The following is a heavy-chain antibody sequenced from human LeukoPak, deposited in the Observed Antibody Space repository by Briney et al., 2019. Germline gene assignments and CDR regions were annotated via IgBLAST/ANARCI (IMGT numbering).Heavy chain of an antibody. V-gene: IGHV3-23*01. Sequence: GGSLRLSCAASGFTFSSYAMSWVRQAPGKELEWVSAISGSGGSTYYADSVKGRFTISRDNSKNTLYLQMNSLRAEDTAVYYCAKTGDSSGYYTFDYWGQGTLVTVSS. D-gene: IGHD3-22*01. J-gene: IGHJ4*02. CDR3: AKTGDSSGYYTFDY. CDR1: GFTFSSYA. CDR2: ISGSGGST.